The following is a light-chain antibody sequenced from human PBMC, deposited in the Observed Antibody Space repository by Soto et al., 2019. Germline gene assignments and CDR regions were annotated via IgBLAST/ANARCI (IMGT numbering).Light chain of an antibody. V-gene: IGLV1-51*01. CDR2: DDN. CDR3: ATWDSSLSGFV. Sequence: QSVLTQPPSVSAAPGQKVTISCSGSSSNIGGNSVSWYQQLPGTAPKLLIYDDNKRPSGIPDRFSGSKSGTSATLGITGLQTGDEADYYCATWDSSLSGFVFGSGTKVTVL. CDR1: SSNIGGNS. J-gene: IGLJ1*01.